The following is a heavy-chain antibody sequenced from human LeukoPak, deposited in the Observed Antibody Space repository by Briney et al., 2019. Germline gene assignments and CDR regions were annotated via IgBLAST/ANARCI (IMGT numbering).Heavy chain of an antibody. Sequence: SETLSLTCTVSGGSISSYYWTWIRQPPGKGLEWIGYIYTTESTDYNPSLKSRVTISIDTSHNQFSLKVTSVTAADTAVYYCVRQIPGHYFDYWGQGTLVTVSS. J-gene: IGHJ4*02. V-gene: IGHV4-4*09. D-gene: IGHD2-21*01. CDR3: VRQIPGHYFDY. CDR2: IYTTEST. CDR1: GGSISSYY.